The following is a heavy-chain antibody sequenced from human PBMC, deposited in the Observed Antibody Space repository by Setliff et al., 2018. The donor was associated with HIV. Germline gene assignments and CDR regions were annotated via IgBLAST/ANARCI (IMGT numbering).Heavy chain of an antibody. CDR3: SRWPLDY. CDR2: MSLTRDT. J-gene: IGHJ4*02. CDR1: GASISGSY. D-gene: IGHD5-12*01. Sequence: PSETLSLTCTVSGASISGSYWIWIRQPPGKGLEWIGYMSLTRDTKYNPSLNSRVTTSIDDARKSVFLQMDSLRAEDAAMYYCSRWPLDYWGQGALVTVSS. V-gene: IGHV4-59*12.